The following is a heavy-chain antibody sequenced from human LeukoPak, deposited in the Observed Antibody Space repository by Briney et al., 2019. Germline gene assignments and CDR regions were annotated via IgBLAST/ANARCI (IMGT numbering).Heavy chain of an antibody. CDR2: IYTSGST. J-gene: IGHJ3*02. CDR1: GGSISSGSYY. Sequence: PSETLSLTCTVSGGSISSGSYYWSWIRQPAGKGLEWIGRIYTSGSTNYNPSLKSRVTISVDTSKNQFSLKLSSVTAADTAVYYCAREGDFDWFLHEAFDIWGQGTMVTVSS. D-gene: IGHD3-9*01. CDR3: AREGDFDWFLHEAFDI. V-gene: IGHV4-61*02.